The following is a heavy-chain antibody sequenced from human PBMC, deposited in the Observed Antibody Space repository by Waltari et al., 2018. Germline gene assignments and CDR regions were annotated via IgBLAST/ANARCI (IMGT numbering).Heavy chain of an antibody. CDR2: ISAGSSST. V-gene: IGHV3-23*04. Sequence: EVQLVESGGGLVQPGGSLRLSCVASGFSFSRYGMSWVHQAQGKGLEWVETISAGSSSTIYADSVKGRFTISRDNTENTLFLQMNSLRAEDTAVYFCADWNHVDYWGQGTLVTVSS. CDR1: GFSFSRYG. D-gene: IGHD1-1*01. CDR3: ADWNHVDY. J-gene: IGHJ4*02.